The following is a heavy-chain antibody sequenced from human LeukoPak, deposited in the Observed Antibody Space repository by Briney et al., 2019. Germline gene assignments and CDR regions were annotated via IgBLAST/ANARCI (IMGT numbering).Heavy chain of an antibody. CDR3: ARDLYSGYDHAGWFDP. D-gene: IGHD5-12*01. Sequence: GGSLRLSCAASGFTLTTYGVHWVRQAPGKGLEWVGVIWFDGTNKYYADSVKGRFTISRDNSKNTVYLQMSSLRADGTAVYYCARDLYSGYDHAGWFDPWGQGTLVTVSS. CDR2: IWFDGTNK. V-gene: IGHV3-33*01. CDR1: GFTLTTYG. J-gene: IGHJ5*02.